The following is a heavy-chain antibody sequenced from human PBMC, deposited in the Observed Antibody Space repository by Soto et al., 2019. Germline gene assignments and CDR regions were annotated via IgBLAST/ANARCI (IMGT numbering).Heavy chain of an antibody. D-gene: IGHD2-15*01. J-gene: IGHJ5*02. CDR3: AHRRRFCSGHRCYSIWFDP. CDR2: IYWDDDK. CDR1: GFSLSTSGVG. V-gene: IGHV2-5*02. Sequence: QITLKESGPTLVKPTQTLTLTCTFSGFSLSTSGVGVGWIRQPPGKALEWLALIYWDDDKRYSPSLKSRLTITKDNPNTPVVLTMTNMDPVDTATYYCAHRRRFCSGHRCYSIWFDPWGQGTLVTVSS.